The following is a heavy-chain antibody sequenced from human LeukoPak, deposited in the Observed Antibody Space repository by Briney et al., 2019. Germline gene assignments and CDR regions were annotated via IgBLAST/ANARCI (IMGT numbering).Heavy chain of an antibody. CDR2: IYYIGST. D-gene: IGHD3-3*01. CDR3: ARGGSRVTYYDFWSGYHNYMDV. V-gene: IGHV4-39*07. CDR1: GGSISSSDYY. Sequence: SETLSLTCSVSGGSISSSDYYWGWIRQPPGKGLEWIGCIYYIGSTYYTPSLKSRVTMSVDTSKNQFSLILSSVTAADTAVYYCARGGSRVTYYDFWSGYHNYMDVWGKGTTVTVSS. J-gene: IGHJ6*03.